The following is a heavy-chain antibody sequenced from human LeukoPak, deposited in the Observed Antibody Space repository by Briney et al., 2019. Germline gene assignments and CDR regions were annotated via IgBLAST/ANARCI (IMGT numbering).Heavy chain of an antibody. CDR2: ITSTSSTK. J-gene: IGHJ5*02. V-gene: IGHV3-48*01. CDR1: GFTFSDYS. CDR3: ARAMVRWNVVWWFDP. D-gene: IGHD4-23*01. Sequence: GGSLRLSCAASGFTFSDYSMHWVRQAPGKGLEWVSDITSTSSTKYYADSVKGRFTISRDNAKNSLYLQMNSLRADDTAVYYCARAMVRWNVVWWFDPWGQGTLVTVSS.